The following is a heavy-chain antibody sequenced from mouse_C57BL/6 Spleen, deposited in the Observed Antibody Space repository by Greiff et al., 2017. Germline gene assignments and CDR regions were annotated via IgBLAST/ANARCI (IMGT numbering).Heavy chain of an antibody. CDR2: IYPGSGST. CDR3: ARGESTMVTTGFAY. V-gene: IGHV1-55*01. D-gene: IGHD2-2*01. J-gene: IGHJ3*01. Sequence: QVQLQQPGAELVKPGASVKMSCKASGYTFTSYWITWVKQRPGQGLEWIGDIYPGSGSTNYNEKFKSKATLTVDTSSSTAYMQLSSLTSEDSAVYYCARGESTMVTTGFAYWGQGTPVTVSA. CDR1: GYTFTSYW.